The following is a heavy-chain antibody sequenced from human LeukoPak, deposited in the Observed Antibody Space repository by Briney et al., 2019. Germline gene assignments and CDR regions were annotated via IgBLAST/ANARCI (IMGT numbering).Heavy chain of an antibody. CDR2: ISWSGDRM. D-gene: IGHD2-2*01. V-gene: IGHV3-9*01. Sequence: PGGSLTLSCAASGCTFGNHFWHWVRQPPGKGLEWVGSISWSGDRMGYADAVKGRFTISRDNAKNSLFLQMNSLRVEDTALYYCAKDLGGSATTVWGQGTLVTVSS. J-gene: IGHJ4*02. CDR1: GCTFGNHF. CDR3: AKDLGGSATTV.